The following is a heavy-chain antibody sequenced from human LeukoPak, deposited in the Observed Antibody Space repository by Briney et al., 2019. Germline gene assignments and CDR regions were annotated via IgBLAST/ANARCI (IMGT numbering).Heavy chain of an antibody. CDR3: VRWYGGSGLENYYYYMDV. J-gene: IGHJ6*03. Sequence: GGSLRLSCAASGFSFSNYGMSWVRQAPGKGLEWVSSISTSGSSTYYVDSVKGRFTISRDNSKNTLYLQMNSLRAEDTAVYYCVRWYGGSGLENYYYYMDVWGKGTTVTISS. V-gene: IGHV3-23*01. CDR1: GFSFSNYG. CDR2: ISTSGSST. D-gene: IGHD3-10*01.